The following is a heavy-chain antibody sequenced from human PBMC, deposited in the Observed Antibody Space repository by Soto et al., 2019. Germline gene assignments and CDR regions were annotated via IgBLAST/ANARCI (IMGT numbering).Heavy chain of an antibody. Sequence: QVQLVESGGGVVQPGRSLRLSCAASGFIFSTYTMHWVRQAPGKGLEWLTVMSYDGSQKYYADSVKGRLTISRDNSKNTLYLQMTSLRAEDTAVYHCAIAKSSSWHNFDYWGQRTLVTVSS. D-gene: IGHD6-13*01. V-gene: IGHV3-30-3*01. CDR1: GFIFSTYT. CDR2: MSYDGSQK. J-gene: IGHJ4*02. CDR3: AIAKSSSWHNFDY.